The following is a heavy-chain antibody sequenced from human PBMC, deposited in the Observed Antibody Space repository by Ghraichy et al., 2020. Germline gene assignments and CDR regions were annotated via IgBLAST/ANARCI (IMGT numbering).Heavy chain of an antibody. J-gene: IGHJ5*02. D-gene: IGHD2-2*01. V-gene: IGHV3-23*01. CDR1: GFTFSSYA. CDR3: AKPPIVVVPADEYNWFDP. Sequence: GGSLRLSCAASGFTFSSYAMSWVRQAPGKGLEWVSAISGSGGSTYYADSVKGRFTISRDNSKNTLYLQMNSLRAEDTAVYYCAKPPIVVVPADEYNWFDPWGQGTLVTVSS. CDR2: ISGSGGST.